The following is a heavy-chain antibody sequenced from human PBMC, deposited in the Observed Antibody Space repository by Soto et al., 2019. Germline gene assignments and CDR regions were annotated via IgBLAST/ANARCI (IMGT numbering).Heavy chain of an antibody. CDR3: AKDWGQWLAPGFEY. J-gene: IGHJ4*02. V-gene: IGHV3-23*01. CDR2: ISGSGGST. Sequence: PGGSLRLPCAASGFTFRSFAMSWVRQAPGKGLEWVSAISGSGGSTYYADSVKGRFTISRDNSKNTLYLQMNSLRAEDTAVYYCAKDWGQWLAPGFEYWGQGTLVTVSS. CDR1: GFTFRSFA. D-gene: IGHD6-19*01.